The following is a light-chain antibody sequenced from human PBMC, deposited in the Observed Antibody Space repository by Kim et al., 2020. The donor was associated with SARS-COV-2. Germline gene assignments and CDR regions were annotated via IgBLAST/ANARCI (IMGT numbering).Light chain of an antibody. CDR1: QSISTY. CDR2: AAS. Sequence: SASVGDRVNITCRASQSISTYLDWYQQKPGKAPKLLIYAASTLQSGVTSRFSGSGSGTDFTLTVSSLQPEDFATYYCQQSYSTPYTFGQGTKLEI. J-gene: IGKJ2*01. CDR3: QQSYSTPYT. V-gene: IGKV1-39*01.